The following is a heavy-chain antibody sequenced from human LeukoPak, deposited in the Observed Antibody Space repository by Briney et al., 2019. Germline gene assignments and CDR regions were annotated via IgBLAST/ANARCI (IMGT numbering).Heavy chain of an antibody. CDR2: INPADSDS. Sequence: GESLKISCKGSGDKFLAYWIGWVRQMPGKGLEWVGIINPADSDSRYSPSFQGQVTMSVDKSISTAHLQWSSLKALDSAMYYCTGYPGARDKVDYWGQGTLVTVSS. CDR3: TGYPGARDKVDY. J-gene: IGHJ4*01. D-gene: IGHD5-18*01. V-gene: IGHV5-51*01. CDR1: GDKFLAYW.